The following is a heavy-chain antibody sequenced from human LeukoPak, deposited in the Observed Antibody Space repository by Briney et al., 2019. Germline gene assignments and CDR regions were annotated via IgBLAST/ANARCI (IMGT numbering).Heavy chain of an antibody. J-gene: IGHJ5*02. CDR1: GFTFSSYE. CDR2: IISSGSTI. CDR3: ARADDSSGYYYPPFDP. D-gene: IGHD3-22*01. V-gene: IGHV3-48*03. Sequence: GGSLRLSCAASGFTFSSYEMNWVRQAPGKGLEWVSYIISSGSTIYYADSVKGRFTISRDNAKNSLYLQMNSLRAEDTAVYYCARADDSSGYYYPPFDPWGQGTLVTVSS.